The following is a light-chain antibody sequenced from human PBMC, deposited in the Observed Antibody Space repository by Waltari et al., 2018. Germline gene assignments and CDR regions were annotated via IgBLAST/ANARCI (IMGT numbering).Light chain of an antibody. CDR1: RSNIGAGYA. CDR3: QSYDTSLRGVL. CDR2: ANN. J-gene: IGLJ2*01. Sequence: QSVLTQPPSVSGAPGQRVTIPCTGSRSNIGAGYAVPWYRQIPGTAPKLLIHANNNRPSGVPDRFSGSKSGTSASLAITGLQAEDEADYYCQSYDTSLRGVLFGGGTKLTVL. V-gene: IGLV1-40*01.